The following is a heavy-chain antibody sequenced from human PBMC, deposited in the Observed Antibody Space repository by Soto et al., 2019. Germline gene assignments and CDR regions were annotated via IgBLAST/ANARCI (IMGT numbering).Heavy chain of an antibody. CDR3: ARSQPHTIFGVVIARGAFDI. Sequence: SETLSLTCTVSGGSISSYYWSWIRQPPGKGLDWIGYIYYSGSTNYNPSLKSRVTISVDTSKNQFSLKLSSVTAADTAVYYCARSQPHTIFGVVIARGAFDIWRQGTMVTVSS. CDR1: GGSISSYY. CDR2: IYYSGST. V-gene: IGHV4-59*01. J-gene: IGHJ3*02. D-gene: IGHD3-3*01.